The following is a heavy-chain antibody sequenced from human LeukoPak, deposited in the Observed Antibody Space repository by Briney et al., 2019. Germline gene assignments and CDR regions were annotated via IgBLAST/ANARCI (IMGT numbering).Heavy chain of an antibody. CDR1: GGSFSGYY. Sequence: SETLSLTCAVYGGSFSGYYWSWIRQPPGKGLEWIGEINHSGSTNYNPSLKSRVTISVDTSKNQFSLKLSSVTAADTAVYYCARGRVDILTRRDYYYYGMDVWGKGTTVTVSS. CDR3: ARGRVDILTRRDYYYYGMDV. J-gene: IGHJ6*04. D-gene: IGHD3-9*01. V-gene: IGHV4-34*01. CDR2: INHSGST.